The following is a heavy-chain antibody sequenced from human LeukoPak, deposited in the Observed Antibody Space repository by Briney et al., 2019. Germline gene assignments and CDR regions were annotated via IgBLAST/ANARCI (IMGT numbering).Heavy chain of an antibody. D-gene: IGHD3-9*01. V-gene: IGHV3-48*03. J-gene: IGHJ6*02. CDR2: ISSRVTSV. Sequence: GGSLRLSCAASGFSFSGFEMSWVRQAPGKGPEWVSSISSRVTSVYYADSVKGRFTISRDNAKNSLYLQMNSLRAEDTAVYYCARRSHYYDILTGYLYYYYYGMDVWGQGTTVTVSS. CDR3: ARRSHYYDILTGYLYYYYYGMDV. CDR1: GFSFSGFE.